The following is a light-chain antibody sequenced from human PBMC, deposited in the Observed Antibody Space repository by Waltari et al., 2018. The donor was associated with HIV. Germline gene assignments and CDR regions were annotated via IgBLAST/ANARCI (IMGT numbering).Light chain of an antibody. J-gene: IGLJ2*01. Sequence: HSVLTQPASMSGSLGQSLTISCLGCSNDVGGFNYVSWYQQSPDKSPRLVIYDVSNRPSGVSGRFSGSKSGSAASLTISGLQPEDEADYYCCSYSSSGTVLFGGGTRLTVL. CDR2: DVS. V-gene: IGLV2-14*03. CDR3: CSYSSSGTVL. CDR1: SNDVGGFNY.